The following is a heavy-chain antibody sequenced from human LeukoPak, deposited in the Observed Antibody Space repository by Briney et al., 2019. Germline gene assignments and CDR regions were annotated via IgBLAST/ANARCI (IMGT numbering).Heavy chain of an antibody. CDR3: ARTFGRGAFDI. CDR2: IYYSGST. V-gene: IGHV4-59*01. J-gene: IGHJ3*02. Sequence: SETLSLTCTVSGGSISSYYWSWIRQPPGKGLEWIGYIYYSGSTNYNPSLKSRVTISVDTSKNQFSLKLSSVTAADTAVYYCARTFGRGAFDIWGQGTMVTVSS. CDR1: GGSISSYY. D-gene: IGHD3-16*01.